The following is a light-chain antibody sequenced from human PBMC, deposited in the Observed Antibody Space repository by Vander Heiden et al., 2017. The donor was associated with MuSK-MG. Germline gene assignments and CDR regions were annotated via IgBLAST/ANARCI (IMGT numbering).Light chain of an antibody. Sequence: SNELTQPSSVSVSPGQTASITCSGDKMGDKYASWYQQKAGQSPVLVIYQDIKRPSGIPERFSGSNSGDTATLRISGTQAMDEADYYCQAWDSSTALVFGGGTKLTVL. V-gene: IGLV3-1*01. CDR1: KMGDKY. CDR2: QDI. CDR3: QAWDSSTALV. J-gene: IGLJ2*01.